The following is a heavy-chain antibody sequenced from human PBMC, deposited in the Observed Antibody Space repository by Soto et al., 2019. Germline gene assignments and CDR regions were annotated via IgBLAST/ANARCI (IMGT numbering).Heavy chain of an antibody. CDR1: GFTFSDYY. Sequence: QVQLVESGGGLVKPGGSLRLSCAASGFTFSDYYMSWIRQAPGQGLEWVSYISSSGSTIYYANSVKGRFTISRDNAKNSLYLQMNSLRAEDTAVYYCARDPAREYSSSSGWFDPWGQGTLVTVSS. V-gene: IGHV3-11*01. J-gene: IGHJ5*02. CDR3: ARDPAREYSSSSGWFDP. D-gene: IGHD6-6*01. CDR2: ISSSGSTI.